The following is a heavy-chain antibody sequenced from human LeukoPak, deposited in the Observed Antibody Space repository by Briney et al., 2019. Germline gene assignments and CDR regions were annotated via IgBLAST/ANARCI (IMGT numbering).Heavy chain of an antibody. D-gene: IGHD2-15*01. CDR2: IIPIFGTA. J-gene: IGHJ4*02. CDR3: ASSIVVVVAAFQALYY. Sequence: SVKVSCKASGGTFSSYAISWVRQAPGQGLEWMGGIIPIFGTANYAQKFQGRVTITTDESTSTAYMELSGLRSEDTAVYYCASSIVVVVAAFQALYYWGQGTLVTVSS. V-gene: IGHV1-69*05. CDR1: GGTFSSYA.